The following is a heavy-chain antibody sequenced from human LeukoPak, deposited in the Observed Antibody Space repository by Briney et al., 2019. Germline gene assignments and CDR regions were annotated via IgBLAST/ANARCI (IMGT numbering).Heavy chain of an antibody. D-gene: IGHD6-13*01. CDR2: IWSDGNNK. Sequence: PGRSLRLSCAASGFTFSSYGMHWVRQAPGKGLGWVAIIWSDGNNKYYADSVKGRFTISRDNSKNTLYLQMNSLRAEDTAVYYCARDLVLAAGQPDYWGQGTLVTVSS. CDR3: ARDLVLAAGQPDY. J-gene: IGHJ4*02. CDR1: GFTFSSYG. V-gene: IGHV3-33*01.